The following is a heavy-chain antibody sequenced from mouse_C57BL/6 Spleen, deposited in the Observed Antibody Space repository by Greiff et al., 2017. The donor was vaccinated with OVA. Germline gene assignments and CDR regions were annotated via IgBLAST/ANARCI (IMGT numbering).Heavy chain of an antibody. CDR2: IYPGDGDT. CDR3: ARCGYNWYFEV. D-gene: IGHD2-2*01. J-gene: IGHJ1*03. Sequence: VKLVESGPELVKPGASVKISCTASGYAFSSSWMNWVKQRPGKGLEWIGRIYPGDGDTNYNGKFKGKATLTADKSSSTAYMQLSSLTSEDSAVYFCARCGYNWYFEVWGTGTTVTVSS. CDR1: GYAFSSSW. V-gene: IGHV1-82*01.